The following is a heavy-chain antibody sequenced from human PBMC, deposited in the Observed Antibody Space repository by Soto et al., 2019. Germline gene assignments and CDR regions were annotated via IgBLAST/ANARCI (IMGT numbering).Heavy chain of an antibody. J-gene: IGHJ1*01. Sequence: EVQLVESGGGLVQPGGSLRLSCAASGFTFSNYWMSWVRQAPGKGLEWVANIKQDGSEKYYVDSVKGRCTISRDNAKNSMYLQMNSLRAEDTAVYYCASDIVLVPVVMPAEYFQHWGQGTLVTVSS. V-gene: IGHV3-7*01. D-gene: IGHD2-2*01. CDR2: IKQDGSEK. CDR1: GFTFSNYW. CDR3: ASDIVLVPVVMPAEYFQH.